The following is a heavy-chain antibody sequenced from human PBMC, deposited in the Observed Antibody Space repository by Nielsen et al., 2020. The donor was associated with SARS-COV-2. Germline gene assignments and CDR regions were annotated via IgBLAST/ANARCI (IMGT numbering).Heavy chain of an antibody. CDR1: GFTFSSTW. J-gene: IGHJ6*03. CDR3: AGRADFWSGTQKYYLDV. Sequence: GGSLRLSCSASGFTFSSTWMDWVRQAPGQGLVWVSRINPSGSGTAYADSVKGRFAVSRDNAENTVVLQIHSLRVEDTAVYYCAGRADFWSGTQKYYLDVWGKGTTVTVSS. CDR2: INPSGSGT. V-gene: IGHV3-74*01. D-gene: IGHD3-3*01.